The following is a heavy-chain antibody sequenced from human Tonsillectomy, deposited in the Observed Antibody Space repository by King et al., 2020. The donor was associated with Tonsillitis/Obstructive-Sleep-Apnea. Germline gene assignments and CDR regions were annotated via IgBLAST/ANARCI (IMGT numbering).Heavy chain of an antibody. V-gene: IGHV4-31*03. CDR2: IYYSGSA. Sequence: VQLQESGPGLVKPSQTLSLTCTVSSGSISSGSHFWSWLRQHPGKGLEWIGYIYYSGSAYYNPSLKSRVSISLDTSKSRFSLNLTSVTAADTAVYYCARAVPPLRVDYWGQGTLVTVPS. D-gene: IGHD2-8*01. CDR1: SGSISSGSHF. CDR3: ARAVPPLRVDY. J-gene: IGHJ4*02.